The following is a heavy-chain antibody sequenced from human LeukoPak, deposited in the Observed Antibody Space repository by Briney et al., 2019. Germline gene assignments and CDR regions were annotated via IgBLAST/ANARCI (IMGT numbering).Heavy chain of an antibody. CDR2: INHSGST. CDR3: ASSLYGSGSFDY. Sequence: PSETLSLTCAVYGGSFSGYYWSWIRQPPGKGLEWIGEINHSGSTNYNPSLKSRVTISVDTSKNQFSLKLSSVTAADTAVYYCASSLYGSGSFDYWGQGTLVTVSS. D-gene: IGHD3-10*01. CDR1: GGSFSGYY. J-gene: IGHJ4*02. V-gene: IGHV4-34*01.